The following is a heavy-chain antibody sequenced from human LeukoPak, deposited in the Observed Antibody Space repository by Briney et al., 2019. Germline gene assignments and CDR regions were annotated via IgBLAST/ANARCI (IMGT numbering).Heavy chain of an antibody. D-gene: IGHD3-22*01. CDR2: IRYDESNK. J-gene: IGHJ4*02. CDR3: AKGFDTSGSYPYYSDY. Sequence: GGSLRLSCAASGSTFSSFGMHWVRQAPGKGLEWGAFIRYDESNKYYADSVKGRFTISRDNSKNTLYLQMSSLRAEDTAVYYCAKGFDTSGSYPYYSDYWGQGTLVTVSS. CDR1: GSTFSSFG. V-gene: IGHV3-30*02.